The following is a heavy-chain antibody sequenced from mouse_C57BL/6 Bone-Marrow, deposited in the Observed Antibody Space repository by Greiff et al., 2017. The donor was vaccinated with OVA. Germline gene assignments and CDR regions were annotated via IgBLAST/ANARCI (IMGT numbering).Heavy chain of an antibody. CDR2: INPYNGDT. J-gene: IGHJ2*01. CDR1: GYSFTGYF. D-gene: IGHD1-1*01. V-gene: IGHV1-20*01. CDR3: AREGDYYSYYFDY. Sequence: EVKLQESGPELVKPGDSVKISCKASGYSFTGYFMNWVMQSHGKSLEWIGRINPYNGDTFYNQKFKGKATLTVDKSSSTAHMELRSLTSEDSAVYYCAREGDYYSYYFDYWGQGTTLTVSS.